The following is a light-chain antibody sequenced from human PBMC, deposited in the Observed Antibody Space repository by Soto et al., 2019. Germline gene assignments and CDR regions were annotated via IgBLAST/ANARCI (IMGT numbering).Light chain of an antibody. CDR2: GAS. CDR1: QSVSSSY. CDR3: QQYGSSWT. J-gene: IGKJ1*01. V-gene: IGKV3-20*01. Sequence: EIVLTQSPGTLSLSPGERATLSCRASQSVSSSYLAWYQQKPGQAPRLLIYGASSRATGIPDRFSGSGSGTDFTLTISRLENEDCSVYYCQQYGSSWTFGKGTKVEIK.